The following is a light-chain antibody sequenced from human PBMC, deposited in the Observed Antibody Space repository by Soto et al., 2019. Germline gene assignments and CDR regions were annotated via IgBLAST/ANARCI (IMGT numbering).Light chain of an antibody. CDR3: CSYAGSSTFYV. CDR2: EVS. Sequence: QSVLTQPASVSGSPGQSITISCTGTSSDVSGYNYVSWYQHHPGKAPKLMIYEVSKRPSGVSNRFSGSKSGNTASLTISGLQAEDEADYYCCSYAGSSTFYVFGTGTKVTVL. J-gene: IGLJ1*01. V-gene: IGLV2-23*02. CDR1: SSDVSGYNY.